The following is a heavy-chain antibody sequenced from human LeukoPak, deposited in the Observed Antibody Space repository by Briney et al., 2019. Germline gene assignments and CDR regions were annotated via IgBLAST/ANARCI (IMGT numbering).Heavy chain of an antibody. CDR2: IKQDGSEK. CDR1: GFTFSSYW. CDR3: ARIRPHCSSTSCYVHYYYYMDV. D-gene: IGHD2-2*01. V-gene: IGHV3-7*01. Sequence: GGSPRLSCAASGFTFSSYWMSWVRQAPGKGLEWVANIKQDGSEKYYVDSVKGRFTISRDNAKNSLYLQMNSLRAEDTAVYYCARIRPHCSSTSCYVHYYYYMDVWGKGTTVTVSS. J-gene: IGHJ6*03.